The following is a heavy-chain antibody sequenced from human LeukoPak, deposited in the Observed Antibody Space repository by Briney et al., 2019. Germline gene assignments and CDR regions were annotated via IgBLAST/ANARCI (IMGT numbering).Heavy chain of an antibody. Sequence: GGSLRLSCAASGFTFSDHWMSWVRQAPGKGLEWVANIKQDGSDKYYVDSVKGRFTISRDNAKNSLSLQMNSLRAEDTAVYYCARNPAKVVPAVYWGQGTLVTVSS. D-gene: IGHD2-2*01. CDR3: ARNPAKVVPAVY. CDR2: IKQDGSDK. CDR1: GFTFSDHW. J-gene: IGHJ4*02. V-gene: IGHV3-7*01.